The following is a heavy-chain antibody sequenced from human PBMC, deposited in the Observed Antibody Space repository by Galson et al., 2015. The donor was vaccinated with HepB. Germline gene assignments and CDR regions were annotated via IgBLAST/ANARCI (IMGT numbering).Heavy chain of an antibody. V-gene: IGHV3-48*04. CDR1: GFTFSSYS. J-gene: IGHJ3*02. Sequence: SLRLSCAASGFTFSSYSMNWVRQAPGKGLEWVSYISSSSSTIYYADSVKGRFTISRDNAKNSLYLQMNSLRAEDTAVYYCASLTGDDAFDIWGQGTMVTVSS. CDR2: ISSSSSTI. CDR3: ASLTGDDAFDI. D-gene: IGHD3-9*01.